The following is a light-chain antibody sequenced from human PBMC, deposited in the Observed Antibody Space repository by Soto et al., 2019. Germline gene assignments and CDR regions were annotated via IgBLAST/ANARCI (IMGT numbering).Light chain of an antibody. V-gene: IGLV2-14*01. CDR2: EVS. J-gene: IGLJ1*01. CDR3: SSYSSTSSRV. CDR1: SSDVGGYDY. Sequence: QPVLTQPASMSGSPGQSITISCTGTSSDVGGYDYVSWYQQHAGKAPKLVIYEVSNRPSGVSNRFSGSKSGNTASLIISGLQAEDEADYYCSSYSSTSSRVFGTGTKLTVL.